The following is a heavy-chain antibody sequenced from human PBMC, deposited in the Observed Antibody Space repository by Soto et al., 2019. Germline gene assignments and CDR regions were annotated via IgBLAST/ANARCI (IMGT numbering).Heavy chain of an antibody. CDR1: GYSFTSYW. V-gene: IGHV5-10-1*01. Sequence: PGESLKISCKGSGYSFTSYWISWVRQMPGKGLEWMGRIDPSDSYTNYSPSSQGHVTISADKSISTAYLQWSSLKASDTAMYYCARHDVTGGGVRIGSPGSSGSYTYNYYGMHVWGQGTTVSSP. D-gene: IGHD1-26*01. J-gene: IGHJ6*02. CDR2: IDPSDSYT. CDR3: ARHDVTGGGVRIGSPGSSGSYTYNYYGMHV.